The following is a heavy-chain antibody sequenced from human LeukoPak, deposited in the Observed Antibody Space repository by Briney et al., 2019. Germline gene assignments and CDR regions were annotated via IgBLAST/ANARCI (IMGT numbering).Heavy chain of an antibody. CDR3: ARVLHKRNYDSSVYYGY. Sequence: PGESLRLSCAASGFTFTTYWMSWVRQAPGKGLEWVANIKQDGTEKYYVDSVKGRFTISRDNAKNSLYLQMNSLRAEDTAVYYCARVLHKRNYDSSVYYGYWGQGTLVTVSS. J-gene: IGHJ4*02. V-gene: IGHV3-7*04. CDR1: GFTFTTYW. CDR2: IKQDGTEK. D-gene: IGHD3-22*01.